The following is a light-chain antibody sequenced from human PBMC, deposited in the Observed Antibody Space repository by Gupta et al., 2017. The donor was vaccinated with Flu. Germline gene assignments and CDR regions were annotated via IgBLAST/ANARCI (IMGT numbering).Light chain of an antibody. CDR3: QRHGGSPKWA. V-gene: IGKV3-20*01. CDR2: GSS. Sequence: EIVLTQSPGTLSLSPGERATLSCRASQSLSANFLAWYQQKPGQAPRLLMYGSSSRATGIPDRFSGSGSGTDVTLTISRLEPEDAAVYYCQRHGGSPKWAFGQGTKVEIK. CDR1: QSLSANF. J-gene: IGKJ1*01.